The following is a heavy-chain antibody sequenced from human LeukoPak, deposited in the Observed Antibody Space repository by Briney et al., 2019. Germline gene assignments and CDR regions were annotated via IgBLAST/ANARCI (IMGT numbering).Heavy chain of an antibody. CDR2: INHSGST. CDR3: ARAPYYYGSGSYYLI. CDR1: GGSFIGYY. Sequence: PSETLSLTCAVYGGSFIGYYWSWIRQPPGKGLEWIGEINHSGSTNYNPSLKSRATISVDTSKNQFSLKLSSVTAADTAAYYCARAPYYYGSGSYYLIWGQGTLVTVSS. J-gene: IGHJ4*02. D-gene: IGHD3-10*01. V-gene: IGHV4-34*01.